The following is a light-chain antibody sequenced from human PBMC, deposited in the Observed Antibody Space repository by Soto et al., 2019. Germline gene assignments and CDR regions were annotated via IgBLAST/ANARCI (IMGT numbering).Light chain of an antibody. CDR2: GAS. Sequence: DIQMTQSPSSLSASVGDRVTITCRASQGISNNLAWYQQEPGKVPRLLIYGASTLQSGVPSRFSGSGSGTDFTLTISSLQPEDVATYYCQKYDSAPLTFGQGTKVEFK. CDR1: QGISNN. V-gene: IGKV1-27*01. J-gene: IGKJ1*01. CDR3: QKYDSAPLT.